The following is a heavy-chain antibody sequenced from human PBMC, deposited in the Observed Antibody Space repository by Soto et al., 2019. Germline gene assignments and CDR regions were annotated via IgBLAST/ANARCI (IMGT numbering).Heavy chain of an antibody. CDR2: IYYSGST. Sequence: LSLTCTVSSGSISSGDYYWSWIRQPPVKGLEWIGYIYYSGSTYYNASLKSRVTISVDTSKNQFSLKLSSVTAADTAVYYCARVGYSYGYFDYWGQGTLVTVSS. CDR1: SGSISSGDYY. V-gene: IGHV4-30-4*01. J-gene: IGHJ4*02. D-gene: IGHD5-18*01. CDR3: ARVGYSYGYFDY.